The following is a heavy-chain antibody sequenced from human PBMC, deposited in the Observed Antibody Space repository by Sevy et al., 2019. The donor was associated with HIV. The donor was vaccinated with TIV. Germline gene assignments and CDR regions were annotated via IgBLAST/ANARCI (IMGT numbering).Heavy chain of an antibody. V-gene: IGHV3-9*01. Sequence: GGSLRLSCAASGFTFDDYAMHWVRQAPGKGLEWVSGISWNSGSIGYADSVKGRFTISRDNAKNSLYLQMNSLRAGDTALYYCAKDINADYYDSSGYYYWGQGTLVTVSS. CDR2: ISWNSGSI. CDR1: GFTFDDYA. J-gene: IGHJ4*02. CDR3: AKDINADYYDSSGYYY. D-gene: IGHD3-22*01.